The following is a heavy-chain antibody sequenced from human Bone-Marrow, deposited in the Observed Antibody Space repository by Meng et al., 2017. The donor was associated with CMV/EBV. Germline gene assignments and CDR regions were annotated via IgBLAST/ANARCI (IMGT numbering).Heavy chain of an antibody. J-gene: IGHJ4*02. CDR1: GFTFSSSW. CDR3: ARESSGGTHYFDY. V-gene: IGHV3-52*01. D-gene: IGHD2-15*01. Sequence: GGSLRLSCAASGFTFSSSWMHWVCQAPEKGLEWVADIKCDGSEKYYVDSVKGRLTISRDNAKNSLYLQVNSLRAEDMTVYYCARESSGGTHYFDYWGQGTLVTVSS. CDR2: IKCDGSEK.